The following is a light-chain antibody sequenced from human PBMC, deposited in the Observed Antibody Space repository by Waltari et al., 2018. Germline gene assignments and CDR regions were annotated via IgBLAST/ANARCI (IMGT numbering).Light chain of an antibody. V-gene: IGKV3-15*01. CDR3: HQYENWPYT. CDR2: GAS. J-gene: IGKJ2*01. CDR1: QSVSSN. Sequence: EIVMTQSPATLSVSPGERATLPCRARQSVSSNFAWYQQKPGQAPRLLIYGASTRATGIPAGFSGSGSGTEFTLTISSLQSEDFAVYDCHQYENWPYTFGQGTKLEIK.